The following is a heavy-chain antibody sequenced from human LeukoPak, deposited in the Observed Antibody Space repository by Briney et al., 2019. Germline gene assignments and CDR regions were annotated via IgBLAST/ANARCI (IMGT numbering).Heavy chain of an antibody. Sequence: ASVKVSCKASGYTFTSYAMNWVRQAPGQGLEWMGWINTNTGNPTCARGFTGRFVFSLDTSVSTAYLQISSLKAEDTAVYYCAREMSRDGYNYHWGPYGNDAFDIWGQGTMVTVSS. V-gene: IGHV7-4-1*02. J-gene: IGHJ3*02. D-gene: IGHD5-24*01. CDR3: AREMSRDGYNYHWGPYGNDAFDI. CDR2: INTNTGNP. CDR1: GYTFTSYA.